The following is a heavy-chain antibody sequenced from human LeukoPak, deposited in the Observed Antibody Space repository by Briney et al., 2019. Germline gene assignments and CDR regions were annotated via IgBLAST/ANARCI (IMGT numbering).Heavy chain of an antibody. J-gene: IGHJ4*02. CDR1: GYTFTSYY. Sequence: ASVKVSCKASGYTFTSYYMHWVRQAPRQGLEWMGIINPSGGSTSYAQKFQGRVTMTRDTSTSTVYMELSSLRSEDTAVYYCASLRGAYGSGDYFDYWGQGTLVTV. V-gene: IGHV1-46*01. D-gene: IGHD5-12*01. CDR2: INPSGGST. CDR3: ASLRGAYGSGDYFDY.